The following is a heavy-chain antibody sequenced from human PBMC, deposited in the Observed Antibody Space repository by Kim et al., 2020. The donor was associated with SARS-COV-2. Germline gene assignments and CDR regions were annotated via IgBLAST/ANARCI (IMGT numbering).Heavy chain of an antibody. CDR2: LSGSIPDA. Sequence: GGSLRLSCAASGFAFGDYAMSWVRRAPGKGLEWVSALSGSIPDAKSADSVRGRFNISRDNSKNTLFLKMDSLRVDDTAVYYCAKDLLYVPGRGYFDSWGQGVVVTVPA. CDR3: AKDLLYVPGRGYFDS. V-gene: IGHV3-23*01. CDR1: GFAFGDYA. J-gene: IGHJ4*02. D-gene: IGHD3-10*01.